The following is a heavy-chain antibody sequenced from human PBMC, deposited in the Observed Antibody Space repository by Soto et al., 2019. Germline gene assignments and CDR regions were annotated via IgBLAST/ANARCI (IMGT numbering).Heavy chain of an antibody. CDR2: ISSSSSTI. Sequence: VQLVESGGGLVQPGGSLRLSCAASGFTFSSYSMNWVRQAPGKGLEWVSYISSSSSTIYYADSVKGRFTISRDNAKNSLYLQMDSLRADDTAVYYCARGGGYDFWSGYLGWLDPWGQGTLVTVSS. CDR1: GFTFSSYS. J-gene: IGHJ5*02. CDR3: ARGGGYDFWSGYLGWLDP. V-gene: IGHV3-48*01. D-gene: IGHD3-3*01.